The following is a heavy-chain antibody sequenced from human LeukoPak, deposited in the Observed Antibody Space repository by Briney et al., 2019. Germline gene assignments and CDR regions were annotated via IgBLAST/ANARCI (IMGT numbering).Heavy chain of an antibody. CDR3: ATYYYGSGNY. CDR1: GGSISSSGYY. V-gene: IGHV4-39*01. CDR2: IYYSGST. D-gene: IGHD3-10*01. Sequence: SETLSLTCTVSGGSISSSGYYWGWIRQPPGKGLEWIGTIYYSGSTYYNPSLKSRVTISVDTSKNQFSLKLSSVTAADTAVYYCATYYYGSGNYWGQGTLVTVSS. J-gene: IGHJ4*02.